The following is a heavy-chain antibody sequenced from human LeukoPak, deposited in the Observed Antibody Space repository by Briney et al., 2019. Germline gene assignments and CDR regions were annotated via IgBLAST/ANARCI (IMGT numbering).Heavy chain of an antibody. CDR1: GFTFSSYA. Sequence: PGGSLRLSCSASGFTFSSYAMHWVRQAPGKGLEYVSAISSNGGSTYYADSVKGRFTISRDNSKNTLYLQMSSLRAEDTAVYYCVKIPNSYGKDHLDYWGQGTLVTVSS. CDR3: VKIPNSYGKDHLDY. V-gene: IGHV3-64D*06. CDR2: ISSNGGST. J-gene: IGHJ4*02. D-gene: IGHD5-18*01.